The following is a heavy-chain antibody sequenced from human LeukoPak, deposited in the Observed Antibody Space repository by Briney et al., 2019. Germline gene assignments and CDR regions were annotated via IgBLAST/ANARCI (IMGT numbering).Heavy chain of an antibody. CDR3: ARLEAHSHYGDYFFDY. D-gene: IGHD4-17*01. CDR1: GYSFTSYW. V-gene: IGHV5-51*01. CDR2: IYPGDSDT. J-gene: IGHJ4*02. Sequence: GESLKISXKGSGYSFTSYWIGWVRQMPGKGLEWMGIIYPGDSDTRYSPSFQGQVTISADKSISTAYLQWSSLKASDTAMYYCARLEAHSHYGDYFFDYWGQGTLVTVSS.